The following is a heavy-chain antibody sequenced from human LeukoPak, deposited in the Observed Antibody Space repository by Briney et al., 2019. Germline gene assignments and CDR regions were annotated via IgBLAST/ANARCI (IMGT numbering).Heavy chain of an antibody. CDR3: ARVRGDFETD. CDR1: GGSISSYY. J-gene: IGHJ1*01. CDR2: RYYSGST. D-gene: IGHD3-16*01. Sequence: SETLSLTCSVSGGSISSYYWTWIRQPPGKGLEWTGYRYYSGSTTYNPSLKSRVTISVDTSKSQFSLKLISVTAADTAIYYCARVRGDFETDWGQGTLVTVSS. V-gene: IGHV4-59*01.